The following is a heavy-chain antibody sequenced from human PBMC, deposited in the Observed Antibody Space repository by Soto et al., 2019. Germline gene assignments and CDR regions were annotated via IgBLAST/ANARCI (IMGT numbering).Heavy chain of an antibody. D-gene: IGHD1-1*01. CDR3: ARDLTGSYYFDY. V-gene: IGHV3-21*01. J-gene: IGHJ4*02. CDR2: ISSSSSYI. Sequence: GSLRLSCAASGFTLSSYFMNWVRQAPGKGLEWVSSISSSSSYIYYADSVKGRFTISRDNAKNSLYLQMNSLRAEDTAVYYCARDLTGSYYFDYWGQGTLVTVSS. CDR1: GFTLSSYF.